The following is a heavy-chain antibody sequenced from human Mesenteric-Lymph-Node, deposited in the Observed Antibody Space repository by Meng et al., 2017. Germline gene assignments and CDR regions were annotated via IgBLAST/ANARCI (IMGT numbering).Heavy chain of an antibody. CDR1: GGSVSSGNNY. J-gene: IGHJ5*02. Sequence: QVQLQESGPGLVKPSHTLSLTCTVSGGSVSSGNNYWIWIRQPPGKGLEWIGEIYHSGSTNYNPSLKSRVTISVDKSKNQFSLNLSSVTAADTAVYYCARTNYGDYNWFDPWGQGTLVTVSS. CDR2: IYHSGST. CDR3: ARTNYGDYNWFDP. V-gene: IGHV4-30-4*01. D-gene: IGHD4-17*01.